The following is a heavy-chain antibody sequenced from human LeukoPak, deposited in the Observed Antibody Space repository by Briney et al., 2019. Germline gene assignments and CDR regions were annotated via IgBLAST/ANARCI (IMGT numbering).Heavy chain of an antibody. CDR2: ISSSSSTI. CDR1: GFTFSSYS. J-gene: IGHJ6*02. V-gene: IGHV3-48*04. D-gene: IGHD3-9*01. CDR3: TRDLMDYDVSTGLHHYYMDV. Sequence: GGSLRLSCAASGFTFSSYSMNWVRQAPGRGLEWVSYISSSSSTIYYADSVKGRFTISRDNAKNSLYLQMNSLRAEDTAVYYCTRDLMDYDVSTGLHHYYMDVWGQGTTVTVSS.